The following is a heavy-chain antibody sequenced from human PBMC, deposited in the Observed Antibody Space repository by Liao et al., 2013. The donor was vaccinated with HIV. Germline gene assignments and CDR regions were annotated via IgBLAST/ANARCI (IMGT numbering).Heavy chain of an antibody. J-gene: IGHJ2*01. Sequence: QVQLQESGPGLVKPSETLSLTCTVSGGSISSYYWSWIRQPAGKGLEWIGRIYTSGSTNYNPSLKSRVTISVDTSKNQFSLKLSSVTAADTAVYYCARDGYYYDSSGSRRVYWYFDLWGLAPWSLSPQ. CDR2: IYTSGST. D-gene: IGHD3-22*01. CDR3: ARDGYYYDSSGSRRVYWYFDL. CDR1: GGSISSYY. V-gene: IGHV4-4*07.